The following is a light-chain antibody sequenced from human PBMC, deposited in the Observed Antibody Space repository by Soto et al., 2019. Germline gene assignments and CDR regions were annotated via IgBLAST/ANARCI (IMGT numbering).Light chain of an antibody. J-gene: IGLJ2*01. V-gene: IGLV2-8*01. CDR2: EVS. Sequence: QSALTQPPSASGSPGQSVTISCTGTSSDVGAYNYVSWYQQYPGKAPKLIIYEVSKRPSGVPDRFSGSKSGNTASLTVSGLQAEDEADYYCSSYAGSNNVVVFGGGTKVTVL. CDR1: SSDVGAYNY. CDR3: SSYAGSNNVVV.